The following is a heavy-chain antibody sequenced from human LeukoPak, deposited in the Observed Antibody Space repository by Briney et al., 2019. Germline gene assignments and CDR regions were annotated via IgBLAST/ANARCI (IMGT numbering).Heavy chain of an antibody. D-gene: IGHD3-10*01. Sequence: PGGSLRLSCAASGFTFSSYSMNWVRHAPGKGLEWVSSISSSSSYIYYADSVKGRFTISGDNAKNSLYLQMNSLRAEDTAVYYCARDHYGSGSAFDIWGQGTMVTVSS. V-gene: IGHV3-21*01. CDR3: ARDHYGSGSAFDI. CDR1: GFTFSSYS. J-gene: IGHJ3*02. CDR2: ISSSSSYI.